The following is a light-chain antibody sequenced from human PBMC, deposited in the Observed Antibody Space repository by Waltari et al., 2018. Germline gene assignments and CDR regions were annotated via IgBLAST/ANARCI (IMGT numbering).Light chain of an antibody. Sequence: AIRMTQSPSSFSASTGDRVTITCRASHGISSYLAWYQQKPGKAPKLLIYAASTLQSGVPSRFSGSGSGTDFTLTISCLQSEDFATYYCQQYYSYPQITFGQGTRLEIK. CDR3: QQYYSYPQIT. V-gene: IGKV1-8*01. J-gene: IGKJ5*01. CDR2: AAS. CDR1: HGISSY.